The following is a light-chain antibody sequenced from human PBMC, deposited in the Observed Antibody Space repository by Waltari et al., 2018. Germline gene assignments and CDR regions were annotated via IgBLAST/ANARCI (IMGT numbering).Light chain of an antibody. CDR3: LQYNSYPRT. CDR2: GAS. Sequence: DMQMTQSPSALSASVGDRVTITCRASQGINNDVAWFQQKSGKAPKSLIYGASILQSGVPSKFSGSGSGTDFTLTISSLQPEDFATYYCLQYNSYPRTFGPGTKVEIK. V-gene: IGKV1-16*02. CDR1: QGINND. J-gene: IGKJ1*01.